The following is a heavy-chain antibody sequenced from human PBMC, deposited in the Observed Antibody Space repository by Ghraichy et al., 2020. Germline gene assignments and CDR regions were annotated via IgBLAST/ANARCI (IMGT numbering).Heavy chain of an antibody. CDR3: ARETKRGRGRYYGHRPFDY. V-gene: IGHV4-59*01. D-gene: IGHD1-26*01. Sequence: SETLSLTCTVSGGSISSYYWSWIRQPPGKGLEWIGYIYYSGSTNYNPSLKSRVTISVDTSKNQFSLKLSSVTAADTAVYYCARETKRGRGRYYGHRPFDYWGQGTLVTVSS. J-gene: IGHJ4*02. CDR1: GGSISSYY. CDR2: IYYSGST.